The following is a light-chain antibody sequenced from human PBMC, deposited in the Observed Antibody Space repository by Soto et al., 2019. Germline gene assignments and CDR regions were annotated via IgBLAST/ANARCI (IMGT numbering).Light chain of an antibody. CDR1: SSNIENNA. Sequence: QAVVTQPPSVSAAPRQRVTISCSGSSSNIENNAVNWYQQLPGKAPKLLIYYDDLLSSGVSDRFSGSKSGTSASLAISGLQAEDEADYYCSAWDDSLHGVVFGGGTQLTVL. J-gene: IGLJ7*01. CDR2: YDD. CDR3: SAWDDSLHGVV. V-gene: IGLV1-36*01.